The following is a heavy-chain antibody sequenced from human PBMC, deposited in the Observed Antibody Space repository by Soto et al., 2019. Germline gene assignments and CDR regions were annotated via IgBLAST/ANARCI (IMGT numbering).Heavy chain of an antibody. J-gene: IGHJ4*02. CDR3: ARQGSGSYYDY. V-gene: IGHV3-23*01. CDR2: ISGSGGST. CDR1: GFTFSSYA. D-gene: IGHD2-15*01. Sequence: EVQLLESGGGLVQPGGSLRLSCAASGFTFSSYAMRWFRQAPGKGLEWVSAISGSGGSTYYADSVKGRFTISRDNSKNTLYLQMNSLRAEATAVYYCARQGSGSYYDYWGQGTLVTVSS.